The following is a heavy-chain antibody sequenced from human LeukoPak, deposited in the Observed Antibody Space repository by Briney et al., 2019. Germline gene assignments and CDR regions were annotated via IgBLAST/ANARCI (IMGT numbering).Heavy chain of an antibody. V-gene: IGHV6-1*01. Sequence: SQTLSLTCAISGDSVSNNRAAWNWIRQSPSRGLEWLGRTYYRSRWYKDYAVSVKSRITINPDTSKNQFSLQLNSVTPEDTAVYYCARDFGTVTPFEYWGQGTLVTVSS. D-gene: IGHD4-17*01. CDR1: GDSVSNNRAA. CDR2: TYYRSRWYK. J-gene: IGHJ4*02. CDR3: ARDFGTVTPFEY.